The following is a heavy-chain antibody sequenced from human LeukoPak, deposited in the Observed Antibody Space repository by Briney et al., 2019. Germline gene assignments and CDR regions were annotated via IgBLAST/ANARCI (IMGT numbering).Heavy chain of an antibody. J-gene: IGHJ4*02. CDR2: ISGSDGST. CDR1: GFTFSSYA. V-gene: IGHV3-23*01. D-gene: IGHD1-26*01. CDR3: AKAPPKEWELLDY. Sequence: GGSLRLSCAASGFTFSSYAMSWVRQAPGKGLEWVSAISGSDGSTYYADSVKGRFTISRDNSKNTLYPQMNSLRAEDTAVYYCAKAPPKEWELLDYWGQGTLVTVSS.